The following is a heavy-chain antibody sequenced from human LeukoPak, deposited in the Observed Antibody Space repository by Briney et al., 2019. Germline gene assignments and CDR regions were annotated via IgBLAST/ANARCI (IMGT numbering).Heavy chain of an antibody. Sequence: GGSLRLSCAASGFTFSSYEMNWVRQAPGKWLEWVSYISSSGYTIHYADSVKGRFTISRDNTKNSLYLQMNSLRAEDTAVYFCARAPYYYDSSGYFQHWGQGTLVTVSS. D-gene: IGHD3-22*01. CDR2: ISSSGYTI. V-gene: IGHV3-48*03. CDR1: GFTFSSYE. J-gene: IGHJ1*01. CDR3: ARAPYYYDSSGYFQH.